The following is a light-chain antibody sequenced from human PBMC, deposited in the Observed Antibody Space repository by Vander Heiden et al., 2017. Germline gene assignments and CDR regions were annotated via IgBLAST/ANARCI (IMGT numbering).Light chain of an antibody. CDR2: GAS. V-gene: IGKV3-20*01. CDR3: QQDSRSPGT. J-gene: IGKJ2*01. CDR1: QSVRSRY. Sequence: EIVLTQSPGTLSLSPGEGATLSCRASQSVRSRYLAWYQQKPGQAPRLLIYGASYRAAGIPDRFSGSGSGTNFILTIIRLEPEDFAVYYCQQDSRSPGTFGQGTRLEIK.